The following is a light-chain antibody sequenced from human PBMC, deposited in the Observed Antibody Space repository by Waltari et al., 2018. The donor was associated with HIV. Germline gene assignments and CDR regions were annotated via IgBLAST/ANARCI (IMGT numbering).Light chain of an antibody. Sequence: QSALTQPASVSGSPGQSITISCTGTSSDVGGYNYVSWYQQHPGKAPKLMIYHVSKRPSGVSNRFSGSKSGNTAALTISGLQAEDEADYYFTSYTSSNTLVIFGGGTKLTVL. CDR2: HVS. CDR3: TSYTSSNTLVI. J-gene: IGLJ2*01. CDR1: SSDVGGYNY. V-gene: IGLV2-14*03.